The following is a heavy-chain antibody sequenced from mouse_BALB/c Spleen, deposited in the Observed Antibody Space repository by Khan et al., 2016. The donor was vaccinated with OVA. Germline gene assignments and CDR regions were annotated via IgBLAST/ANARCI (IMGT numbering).Heavy chain of an antibody. D-gene: IGHD1-2*01. CDR2: ISYSGST. CDR3: AKTARIKY. CDR1: GYSITSGYG. V-gene: IGHV3-2*02. Sequence: EVQLQESGPGLVKPSQSLSLTCTVTGYSITSGYGWNWIRQFPGNKLEWMGYISYSGSTNYNPSFQSRISFTRDTSKNQFFLQLNSVTTEDTATYYCAKTARIKYWGQGTTLTVSS. J-gene: IGHJ2*01.